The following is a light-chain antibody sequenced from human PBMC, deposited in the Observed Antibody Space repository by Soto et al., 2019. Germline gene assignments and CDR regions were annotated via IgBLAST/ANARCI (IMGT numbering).Light chain of an antibody. J-gene: IGLJ2*01. V-gene: IGLV2-14*01. CDR3: SSYTSSSTVV. Sequence: QSALTQPASVSGAPGQSIPLSCTGTNSDVGGYNYVSWYQQHPGKAPKLMIYDVSNRPSGVSNRFSGSKSGNTASLTISGLQAEDEADYYCSSYTSSSTVVFGGGTKLTVL. CDR2: DVS. CDR1: NSDVGGYNY.